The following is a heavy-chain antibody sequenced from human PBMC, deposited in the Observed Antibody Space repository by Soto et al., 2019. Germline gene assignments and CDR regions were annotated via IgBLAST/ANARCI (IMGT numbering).Heavy chain of an antibody. CDR3: ANSEIIGLPAYYYDSSGYLFDY. J-gene: IGHJ4*02. CDR2: ISGSGGST. Sequence: GGSLRLSCAASGFTFSSYAMSWVRQAPGKGLEWVSAISGSGGSTYYADSVKGRFTISRDNSKNTLYLQMNSLRAEDTAVYYCANSEIIGLPAYYYDSSGYLFDYWGQGTLVTVSS. D-gene: IGHD3-22*01. V-gene: IGHV3-23*01. CDR1: GFTFSSYA.